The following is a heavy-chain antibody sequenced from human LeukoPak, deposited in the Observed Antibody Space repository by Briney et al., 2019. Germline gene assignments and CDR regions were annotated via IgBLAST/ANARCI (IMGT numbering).Heavy chain of an antibody. D-gene: IGHD3-22*01. J-gene: IGHJ4*02. CDR2: IFHSGST. CDR1: GASISSYY. V-gene: IGHV4-59*01. CDR3: AGRYYYDSSGQDY. Sequence: SETLSLTCTVSGASISSYYWSWIRQPPGKGLEWIGYIFHSGSTNYNPSLKSRVTISVDTSKNQFSLKLSSVTAADTAVYFCAGRYYYDSSGQDYWGQGTLVTVSS.